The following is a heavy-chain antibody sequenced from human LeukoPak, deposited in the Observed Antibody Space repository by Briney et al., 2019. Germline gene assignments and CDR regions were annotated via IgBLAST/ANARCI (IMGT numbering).Heavy chain of an antibody. CDR1: GGSISRYY. V-gene: IGHV4-59*01. D-gene: IGHD1-1*01. J-gene: IGHJ4*02. CDR3: ARVGDWNDLVY. CDR2: ISYTGST. Sequence: PSETLSLTCSVSGGSISRYYWSWIRQPPGKGLEWIGYISYTGSTNYNPSLKSRGTMSVDTSKNQFSLKLSSVTAADTAVYYCARVGDWNDLVYWGQGTLVTVSS.